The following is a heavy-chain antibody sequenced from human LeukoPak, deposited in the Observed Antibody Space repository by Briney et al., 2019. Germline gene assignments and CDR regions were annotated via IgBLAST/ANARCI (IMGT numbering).Heavy chain of an antibody. CDR1: GYTFTSYY. V-gene: IGHV1-46*01. Sequence: GASVKVSCKASGYTFTSYYMHWVRQAPGQGLEWMGIINPSGGSTSYAQKFQGRVTMTRDTSTSTVYMEVSSLRSEDTAVYYCARDPGPYSSSWSRWGVYYFDYWGQGTLVTVSS. CDR3: ARDPGPYSSSWSRWGVYYFDY. CDR2: INPSGGST. J-gene: IGHJ4*02. D-gene: IGHD6-13*01.